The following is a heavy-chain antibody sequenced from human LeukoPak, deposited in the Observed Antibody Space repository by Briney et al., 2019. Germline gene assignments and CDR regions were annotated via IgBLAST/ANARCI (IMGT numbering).Heavy chain of an antibody. CDR2: ISYDGSNK. CDR1: GFTFSSYA. CDR3: AKVPRYSSGWYEGYYFDY. D-gene: IGHD6-19*01. J-gene: IGHJ4*02. V-gene: IGHV3-30*04. Sequence: PGGSLRLSCAASGFTFSSYAMHWVRQAPGRGLEWVAVISYDGSNKYYADSVKGRFTISRDNSKNTLYLQMNSLRAEDTAVYYCAKVPRYSSGWYEGYYFDYWGQGTLVTVSS.